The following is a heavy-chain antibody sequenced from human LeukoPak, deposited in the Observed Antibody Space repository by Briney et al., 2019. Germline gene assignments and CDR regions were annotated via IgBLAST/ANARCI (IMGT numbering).Heavy chain of an antibody. CDR1: GGTFSSYA. D-gene: IGHD4-17*01. CDR3: ARSATQYGDYVDGLDI. Sequence: ASVKVPCKASGGTFSSYAINWVRQAPGQGLEWMGRIIPILGMANYAQKFQGRVTNTADKSTGTAYMELSSLRSEDTAVYYCARSATQYGDYVDGLDIWGQGTMVTVSS. J-gene: IGHJ3*02. CDR2: IIPILGMA. V-gene: IGHV1-69*04.